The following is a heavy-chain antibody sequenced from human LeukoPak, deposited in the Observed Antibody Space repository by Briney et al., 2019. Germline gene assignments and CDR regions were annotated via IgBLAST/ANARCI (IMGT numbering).Heavy chain of an antibody. CDR1: GFTVSSNY. V-gene: IGHV3-53*01. D-gene: IGHD3-22*01. J-gene: IGHJ4*02. CDR2: IYSGGST. CDR3: ARGPDYYDSSLVY. Sequence: GGSLRLSGAASGFTVSSNYMSGVRQAPGKGREWASVIYSGGSTYYADSVKGRFTISRDNSKNTLYLQMNSLRAEDTAVYYCARGPDYYDSSLVYWGQGTLVTVSS.